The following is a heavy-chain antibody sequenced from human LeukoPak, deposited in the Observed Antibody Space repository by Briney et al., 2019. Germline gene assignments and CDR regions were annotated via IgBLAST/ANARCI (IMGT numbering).Heavy chain of an antibody. Sequence: ASVKVSCKASGYTFTGYYMHWVRQAPGQGLEWMGWINPNSGGTNYAQKFQGRVTMTRDTSIGTAYMELSRLRSDDTAVYYCARDNSVVPAAIVGYWGQGTLVTVSS. CDR3: ARDNSVVPAAIVGY. J-gene: IGHJ4*02. V-gene: IGHV1-2*02. CDR2: INPNSGGT. CDR1: GYTFTGYY. D-gene: IGHD2-2*01.